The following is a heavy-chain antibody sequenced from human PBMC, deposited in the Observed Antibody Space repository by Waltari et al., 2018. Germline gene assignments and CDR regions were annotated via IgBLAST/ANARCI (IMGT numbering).Heavy chain of an antibody. D-gene: IGHD2-15*01. CDR1: GGSIRRGSYS. J-gene: IGHJ5*02. Sequence: QVQLQESGPGLVKPSQTLSLTCTVSGGSIRRGSYSWSWIRQPAGKGLEWIGRIYTSGSTNYNPSLKSRVTISVDTSKNQFSLKLSSVTAADTAVYYCARGWTGWFDPWGQGTLVTVSS. V-gene: IGHV4-61*02. CDR2: IYTSGST. CDR3: ARGWTGWFDP.